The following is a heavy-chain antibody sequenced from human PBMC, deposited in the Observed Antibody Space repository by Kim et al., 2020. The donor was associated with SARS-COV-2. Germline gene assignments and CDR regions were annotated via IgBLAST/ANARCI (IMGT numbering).Heavy chain of an antibody. Sequence: GGSLRLSCAASGFTFSDYHMSWIRQAPGKGLEWVSYISSSSSYTNYADSVKGRFTISRDNAKNSLYLQMNSLRAEDTAVYYCARYPRYCSSTSCYWYFDYWGQGTLVTVSS. V-gene: IGHV3-11*06. J-gene: IGHJ4*02. CDR3: ARYPRYCSSTSCYWYFDY. D-gene: IGHD2-2*01. CDR1: GFTFSDYH. CDR2: ISSSSSYT.